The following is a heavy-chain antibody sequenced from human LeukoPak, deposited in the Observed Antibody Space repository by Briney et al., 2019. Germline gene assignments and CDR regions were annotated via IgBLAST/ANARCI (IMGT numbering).Heavy chain of an antibody. Sequence: SVKVSCKASVCTFSSYGISWLRLAPAQGREWMGGVIPIFGTANYAQKSQGSVTITADESTSTAYMELSSLRSEDTAVYYCAREEQQLVPKYYYYYYGMDVWGQGTTVTVSS. J-gene: IGHJ6*02. D-gene: IGHD6-13*01. CDR2: VIPIFGTA. CDR3: AREEQQLVPKYYYYYYGMDV. V-gene: IGHV1-69*13. CDR1: VCTFSSYG.